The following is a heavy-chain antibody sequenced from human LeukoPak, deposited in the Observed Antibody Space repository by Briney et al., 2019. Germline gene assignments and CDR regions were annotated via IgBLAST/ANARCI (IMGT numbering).Heavy chain of an antibody. J-gene: IGHJ3*02. CDR3: AGDIAAEPVDAFDI. V-gene: IGHV1-18*01. Sequence: ASVKVSCKASGYTFTSYGISWVRQAPGQGLEWMGWISAYNGNTNYAQKLQGRVTMTTDTSTSTAYMELSSLRSEDTAVYYCAGDIAAEPVDAFDIWGQGTMVTVSS. CDR1: GYTFTSYG. CDR2: ISAYNGNT. D-gene: IGHD6-13*01.